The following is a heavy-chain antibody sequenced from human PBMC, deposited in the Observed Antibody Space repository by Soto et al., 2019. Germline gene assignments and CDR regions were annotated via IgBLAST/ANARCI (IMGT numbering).Heavy chain of an antibody. CDR3: ARRGGSSVRSYFFDY. J-gene: IGHJ4*02. V-gene: IGHV4-30-4*01. CDR1: GGSISSGNYY. CDR2: IDYSGST. D-gene: IGHD2-15*01. Sequence: PSETLSLTCPVSGGSISSGNYYWSWIRKPPGKGLEWIGYIDYSGSTYYNPSLKSRVSISVDTSKSRISLNLNSGIAADTPVYYCARRGGSSVRSYFFDYWGEGPMVTVST.